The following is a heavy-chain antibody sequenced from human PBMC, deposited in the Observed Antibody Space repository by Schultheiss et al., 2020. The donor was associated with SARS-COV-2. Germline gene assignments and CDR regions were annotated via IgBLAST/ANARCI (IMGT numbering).Heavy chain of an antibody. Sequence: SQTLSLTCTVSGGSISSYYWSWIRQPPGKGLEWIGYIYYSGGTNYSPSLKSRVTISVDTSKNQFSLKLGSVTAADTAVYYCARDQRYCSGGSCYVRGRHGMDVWGQGTTVTVSS. D-gene: IGHD2-15*01. V-gene: IGHV4-59*01. J-gene: IGHJ6*02. CDR3: ARDQRYCSGGSCYVRGRHGMDV. CDR1: GGSISSYY. CDR2: IYYSGGT.